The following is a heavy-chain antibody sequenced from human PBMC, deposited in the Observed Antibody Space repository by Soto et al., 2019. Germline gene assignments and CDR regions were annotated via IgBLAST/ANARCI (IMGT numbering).Heavy chain of an antibody. V-gene: IGHV1-18*01. D-gene: IGHD2-8*01. CDR1: GYTFTSYG. CDR3: ARSGAYCTSITCLFDSF. Sequence: GASVKVSCKASGYTFTSYGYGWVRQAPGQGLEWMGWISAYNGDTNYAQKFQDRVTLTTDTSTTTAYMELRNLGSDDTAVYYCARSGAYCTSITCLFDSFWGLGTLVTVSS. J-gene: IGHJ4*02. CDR2: ISAYNGDT.